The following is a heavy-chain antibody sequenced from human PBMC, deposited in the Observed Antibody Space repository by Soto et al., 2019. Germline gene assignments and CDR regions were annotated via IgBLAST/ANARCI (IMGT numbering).Heavy chain of an antibody. Sequence: PSETLSLTCIVSGGSISSGDYYWSWIRQPPGKGLEWIGYIYYSGSTNYNPSLKSRVTISIDTSKNQFSLKLSSVTAADTAVYYCARTYYDFWSGYWRWFDPWGQGTLVTVSS. D-gene: IGHD3-3*01. CDR3: ARTYYDFWSGYWRWFDP. J-gene: IGHJ5*02. CDR1: GGSISSGDYY. V-gene: IGHV4-61*08. CDR2: IYYSGST.